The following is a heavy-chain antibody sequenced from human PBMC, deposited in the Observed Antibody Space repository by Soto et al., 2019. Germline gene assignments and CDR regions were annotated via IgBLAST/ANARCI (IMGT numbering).Heavy chain of an antibody. D-gene: IGHD5-18*01. V-gene: IGHV4-4*02. J-gene: IGHJ6*03. CDR2: IYHSGST. CDR3: ARIAAMVLDYYYYYMDV. Sequence: SETLSLTCAVSSGSISSSNWWSWVRQPPGKGLEWIGEIYHSGSTNYNPSLKSRVTISVDKSKNQFSLKLSSVTAADTAVYYCARIAAMVLDYYYYYMDVWGKGTTVTVSS. CDR1: SGSISSSNW.